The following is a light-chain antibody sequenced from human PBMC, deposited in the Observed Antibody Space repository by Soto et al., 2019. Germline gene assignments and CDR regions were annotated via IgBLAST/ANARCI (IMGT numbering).Light chain of an antibody. CDR2: KNS. CDR3: QSADSSGAYV. Sequence: SYELTQPPSVSVSPGQTARITCSGDAAPTKYAYWYQQKPGQAPVLVIYKNSERPSGIPERFSGSNSGTTVTLTISGVQAEDEADYYCQSADSSGAYVFGPGTKVTVL. J-gene: IGLJ1*01. V-gene: IGLV3-25*03. CDR1: AAPTKY.